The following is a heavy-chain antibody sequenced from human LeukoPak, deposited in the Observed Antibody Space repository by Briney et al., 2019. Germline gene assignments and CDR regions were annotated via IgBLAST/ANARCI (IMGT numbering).Heavy chain of an antibody. D-gene: IGHD3-10*01. CDR1: GYTFTSYD. V-gene: IGHV1-8*01. Sequence: GASVKVSCKASGYTFTSYDINWVRQATGQGLEWMGWMNPNSGNTGYAQKFQVRVTMTRNTSISTAYMELSSMRSEDTAVYYCARGYRADYYGSGSYYYWGQGTLVTVSS. CDR3: ARGYRADYYGSGSYYY. CDR2: MNPNSGNT. J-gene: IGHJ4*02.